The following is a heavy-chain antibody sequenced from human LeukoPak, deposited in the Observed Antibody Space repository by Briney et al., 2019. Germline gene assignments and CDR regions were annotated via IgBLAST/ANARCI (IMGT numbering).Heavy chain of an antibody. V-gene: IGHV3-23*01. D-gene: IGHD4-17*01. CDR2: FSGGSGST. J-gene: IGHJ4*02. Sequence: GGSLRLSCAASGFTFSNYAMGWVRQAPGKGLEWVSGFSGGSGSTYYAGSVKGRFTISRDNSRNMVYLQMNSLRAEDTAVYYCAKDYGDYHYYFDYWGQGTLVTVSS. CDR1: GFTFSNYA. CDR3: AKDYGDYHYYFDY.